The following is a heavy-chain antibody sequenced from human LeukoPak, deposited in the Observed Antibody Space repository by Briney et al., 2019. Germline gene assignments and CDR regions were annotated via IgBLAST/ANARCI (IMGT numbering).Heavy chain of an antibody. Sequence: PGGSLRLSCAASGFTFSSYAMHWVRQAPGKGLEWVAVISYDGSNKYYADSVKGRFTISRDNSKNTLHLQMNSLRAEDTAVYYCARASGVWGQGTTVTVSS. V-gene: IGHV3-30*04. D-gene: IGHD3-10*01. CDR2: ISYDGSNK. J-gene: IGHJ6*02. CDR1: GFTFSSYA. CDR3: ARASGV.